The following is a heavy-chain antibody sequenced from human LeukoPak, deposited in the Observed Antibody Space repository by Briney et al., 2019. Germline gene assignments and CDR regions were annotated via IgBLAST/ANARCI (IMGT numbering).Heavy chain of an antibody. CDR1: GFTFDDYA. CDR2: ISWNSGSI. V-gene: IGHV3-9*01. Sequence: GGSLRLSCAASGFTFDDYAMHWVRQAPGKGLEWVSGISWNSGSIGYADSVKGRFTISRDNAKNSLYLQMNSLRAEDTAVYYCARGWDDSSGLRRVYFDYWGQGTLVTVSS. D-gene: IGHD3-22*01. CDR3: ARGWDDSSGLRRVYFDY. J-gene: IGHJ4*02.